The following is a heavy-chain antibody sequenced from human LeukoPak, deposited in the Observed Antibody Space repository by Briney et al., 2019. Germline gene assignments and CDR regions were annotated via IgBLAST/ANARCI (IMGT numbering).Heavy chain of an antibody. Sequence: ASVRVSCKASGYTFTDYYIHWVRQAPGQGLEWMGWMNPDSGDTGYAQKFQGRVTISRNTSISTAYMELRSLSSEDSAVYYCTRGWDVWGKGTTVTVSS. CDR2: MNPDSGDT. CDR1: GYTFTDYY. V-gene: IGHV1-8*03. CDR3: TRGWDV. J-gene: IGHJ6*04.